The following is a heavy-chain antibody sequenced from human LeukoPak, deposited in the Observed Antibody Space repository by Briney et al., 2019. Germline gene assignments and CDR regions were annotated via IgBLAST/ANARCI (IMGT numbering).Heavy chain of an antibody. CDR1: GFTFSSSW. J-gene: IGHJ4*02. CDR3: ARNYGGNSAG. V-gene: IGHV3-7*02. Sequence: GGSLRLSCAASGFTFSSSWMSWVRLAPGRGLEWVANIKQDGSEKYYVDSVKGRFTISRDNAKNSLYLQMNSLRDEDTAVYYCARNYGGNSAGWGQGTLVSVSS. D-gene: IGHD4-23*01. CDR2: IKQDGSEK.